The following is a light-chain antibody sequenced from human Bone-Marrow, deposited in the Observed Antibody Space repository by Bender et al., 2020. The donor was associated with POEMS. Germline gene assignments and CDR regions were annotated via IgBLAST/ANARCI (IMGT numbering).Light chain of an antibody. J-gene: IGLJ3*02. CDR3: QSFDTSLSGWV. Sequence: QSALTQPPSASGSPGQSVTISCTGTSSDVGGYNYVSWYQQHPGKAPKLMIYEVSKRPSGVPARFSGSKSGTSVSLAITGLQAEDEADYYCQSFDTSLSGWVFGAGTKLTV. V-gene: IGLV2-8*01. CDR1: SSDVGGYNY. CDR2: EVS.